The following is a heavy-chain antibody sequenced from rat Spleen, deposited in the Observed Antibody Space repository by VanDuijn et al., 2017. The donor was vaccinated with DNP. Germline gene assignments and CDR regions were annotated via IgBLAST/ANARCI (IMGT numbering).Heavy chain of an antibody. D-gene: IGHD4-1*01. CDR3: ATSLRARWGDY. CDR1: GFTFSDYN. V-gene: IGHV5-7*01. Sequence: EVKLVESGGGLVQPGRSLKLSCAASGFTFSDYNMAWVRQAPKKGLEWVATISYDGSSTYYRDSVKGRFTISRDNAKSTLYLQMDSLRSEDTATYYCATSLRARWGDYWGQGVMVTVSS. J-gene: IGHJ2*01. CDR2: ISYDGSST.